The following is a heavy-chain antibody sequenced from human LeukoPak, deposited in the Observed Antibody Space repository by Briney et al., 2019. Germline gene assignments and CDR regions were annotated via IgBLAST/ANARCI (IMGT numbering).Heavy chain of an antibody. CDR3: ARDRKIRFYGSGSSRFNDAFDI. V-gene: IGHV3-11*06. CDR1: GFTFSDYY. J-gene: IGHJ3*02. CDR2: ISSSSSYT. D-gene: IGHD3-10*01. Sequence: GGSLRLSCTASGFTFSDYYMSWLRKAPGKGLKSVSYISSSSSYTNYADSVKGRFTISRDNAKNSLYLQMNSLRAEDTAVYYCARDRKIRFYGSGSSRFNDAFDIWGQGTMVTVSS.